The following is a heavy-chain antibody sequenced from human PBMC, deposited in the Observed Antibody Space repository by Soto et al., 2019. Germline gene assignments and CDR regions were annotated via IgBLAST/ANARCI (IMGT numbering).Heavy chain of an antibody. V-gene: IGHV3-23*01. CDR3: AKVGGIAAAGTVVDY. Sequence: GSLSLSCVASGFTVGSTPMSWVRQAPGKGLEWVSAISGSGGSTYYADSVKGRFTISRDNSKNTLYLQMNSLRAEDTAVYYCAKVGGIAAAGTVVDYWGQGTLVTVSS. D-gene: IGHD6-13*01. CDR1: GFTVGSTP. CDR2: ISGSGGST. J-gene: IGHJ4*02.